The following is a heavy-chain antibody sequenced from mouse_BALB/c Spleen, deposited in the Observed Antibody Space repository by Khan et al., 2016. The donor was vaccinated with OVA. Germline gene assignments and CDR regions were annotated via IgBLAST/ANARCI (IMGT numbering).Heavy chain of an antibody. CDR3: ARDGARYNYAMDY. Sequence: QLEESGPGLVKPSQSLSLTCTVTGYSITSDYAWNWNRQFPGNKLEWMGYISSSGSTNYNPALKSRISITRDTSKNQFFLQLNSVTTEDTATYYCARDGARYNYAMDYWGQGTSVTVSS. CDR2: ISSSGST. J-gene: IGHJ4*01. V-gene: IGHV3-2*02. D-gene: IGHD1-1*02. CDR1: GYSITSDYA.